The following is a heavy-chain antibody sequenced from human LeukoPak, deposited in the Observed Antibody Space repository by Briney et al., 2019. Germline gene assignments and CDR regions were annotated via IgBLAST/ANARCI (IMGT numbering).Heavy chain of an antibody. D-gene: IGHD3-16*02. Sequence: ASVKVSCKASGYTFTSYGISWVRQAPGQGLEWMGWISAYNGNTNYAQKPQGRVTMTTDTSTSTAYMELRSLRSDDTAVYYCARFEWGVTFGGVIATSLDYWGQGALVTVSS. CDR2: ISAYNGNT. CDR1: GYTFTSYG. CDR3: ARFEWGVTFGGVIATSLDY. J-gene: IGHJ4*02. V-gene: IGHV1-18*01.